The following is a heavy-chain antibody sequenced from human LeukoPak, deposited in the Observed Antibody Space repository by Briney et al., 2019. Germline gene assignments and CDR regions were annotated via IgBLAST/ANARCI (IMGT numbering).Heavy chain of an antibody. J-gene: IGHJ5*02. CDR2: INPSDGSA. V-gene: IGHV1-46*01. Sequence: ASVKVSCKASGYTFTNYYMHWVRQAPGQGLEWMGIINPSDGSASYAQKFQGRVTLTRDTSTTTVYLELKSLRSEDTAVYYCARDLSWMRADAGGKWFDPWGQGTLVTVSS. CDR1: GYTFTNYY. CDR3: ARDLSWMRADAGGKWFDP. D-gene: IGHD3-16*01.